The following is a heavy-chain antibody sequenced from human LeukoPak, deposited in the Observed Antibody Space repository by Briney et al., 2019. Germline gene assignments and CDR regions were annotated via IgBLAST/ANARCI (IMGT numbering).Heavy chain of an antibody. J-gene: IGHJ4*02. CDR3: ARPWGRGYSYGRFDY. D-gene: IGHD5-18*01. V-gene: IGHV4-34*01. Sequence: PSETLSLTCAVYGGSFSGYYWSWIRQPPGKGLEWIGEINHSGSTNYNPSLKSRVTMSVDTSKNQFSLKLSSVTAADTAVYYCARPWGRGYSYGRFDYWGQGTLVTVSS. CDR2: INHSGST. CDR1: GGSFSGYY.